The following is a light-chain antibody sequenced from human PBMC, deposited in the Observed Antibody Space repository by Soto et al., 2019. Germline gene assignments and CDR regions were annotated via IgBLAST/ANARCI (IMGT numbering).Light chain of an antibody. CDR3: CSYATYNMI. CDR1: SSDIGDSNF. CDR2: DAT. Sequence: QSALTQPASVSGSPGQSITISCTGTSSDIGDSNFVSWYQQHPGKAPKLIIYDATKRPSGVSSRFSGSKSGNTASLTISGLQPEDEAHYYCCSYATYNMILGGGTKLTVL. V-gene: IGLV2-14*03. J-gene: IGLJ2*01.